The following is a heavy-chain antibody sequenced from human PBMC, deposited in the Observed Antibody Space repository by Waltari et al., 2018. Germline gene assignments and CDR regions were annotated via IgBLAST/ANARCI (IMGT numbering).Heavy chain of an antibody. CDR3: ARERRGYYAEY. V-gene: IGHV3-30*02. CDR2: ITYDGSNK. Sequence: QVQLAESGGGVVQPGGSLRLSCAASGFTFSASARHGVRQAPGKGLGGVTLITYDGSNKYYADSVKGRFTISRDDSKNTLHLQMNSLRDEDTAIYYCARERRGYYAEYWGQGTLVTVSS. CDR1: GFTFSASA. J-gene: IGHJ4*02.